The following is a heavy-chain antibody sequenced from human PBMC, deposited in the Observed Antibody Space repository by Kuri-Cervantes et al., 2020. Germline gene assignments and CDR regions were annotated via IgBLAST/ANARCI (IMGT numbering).Heavy chain of an antibody. J-gene: IGHJ6*02. CDR2: IYSGGST. CDR1: GFTVSSNY. D-gene: IGHD6-13*01. V-gene: IGHV3-53*01. CDR3: ARDGRGQQYYYGMDV. Sequence: GGSLRLSCAASGFTVSSNYMSWVRQAPGKGLEWVSVIYSGGSTYYADSVKGRFTISRDNAKNSLYLQMNSLRAEDTAVYYCARDGRGQQYYYGMDVWGQGTTVTVSS.